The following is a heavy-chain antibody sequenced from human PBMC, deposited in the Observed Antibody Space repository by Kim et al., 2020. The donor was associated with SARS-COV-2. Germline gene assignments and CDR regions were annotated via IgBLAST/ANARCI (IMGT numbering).Heavy chain of an antibody. V-gene: IGHV3-33*06. CDR3: AKGPYYYDSSGYPGFDY. D-gene: IGHD3-22*01. CDR1: GFTFSSYG. J-gene: IGHJ4*02. Sequence: GGSLRLSCAASGFTFSSYGMHWVRQAPGKGLEWVAVIWYDGSNKYYADSVKGRFTISRDNSKNTLYLQMNSLRAEDTAVYYCAKGPYYYDSSGYPGFDYWGQGTLVTVSS. CDR2: IWYDGSNK.